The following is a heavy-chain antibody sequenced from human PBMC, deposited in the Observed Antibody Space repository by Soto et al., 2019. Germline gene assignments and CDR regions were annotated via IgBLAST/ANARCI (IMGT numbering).Heavy chain of an antibody. CDR1: GGTFSSYA. Sequence: QVQLVQSGAEVKKPGSSVKVSCKASGGTFSSYAISWVRQAPGQGLEWMGGIIPIFGTANYAQKFQDRVTNTAEESTSAAYMELSSLRSDDTAVYYSTRSSSTLVRGADYTMDVWGQWTAVTVSS. D-gene: IGHD3-10*01. CDR2: IIPIFGTA. CDR3: TRSSSTLVRGADYTMDV. V-gene: IGHV1-69*01. J-gene: IGHJ6*02.